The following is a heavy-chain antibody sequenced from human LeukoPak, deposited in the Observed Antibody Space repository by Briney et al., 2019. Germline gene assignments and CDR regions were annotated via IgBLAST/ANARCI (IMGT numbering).Heavy chain of an antibody. J-gene: IGHJ5*02. Sequence: PSEALSLTCAVSGYSISSGYYWGWIRQPPGKGLEWIGSIYHSGSTYYNPSLKSRVIISVDTSKNQFSLKLSSVTAADTAVYYCARARLLNCFDPWGQGTLVTVSS. CDR3: ARARLLNCFDP. CDR1: GYSISSGYY. V-gene: IGHV4-38-2*01. CDR2: IYHSGST. D-gene: IGHD3-10*01.